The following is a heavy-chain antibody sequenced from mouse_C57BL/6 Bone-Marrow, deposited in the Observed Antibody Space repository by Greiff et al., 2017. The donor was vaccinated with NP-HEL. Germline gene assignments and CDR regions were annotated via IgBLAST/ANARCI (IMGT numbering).Heavy chain of an antibody. Sequence: VQLQQPGAELVRPGSSVKLSCKASGYTFTSYWMHWVKQRPIQGLEWIGNIDPSDSETHYNQKFKDKATLTVDKSSSTAYMQLSSLTSEDSAVYYCARRSYGSSYEYFDVWGTGTTVTVSS. D-gene: IGHD1-1*01. J-gene: IGHJ1*03. CDR2: IDPSDSET. CDR3: ARRSYGSSYEYFDV. V-gene: IGHV1-52*01. CDR1: GYTFTSYW.